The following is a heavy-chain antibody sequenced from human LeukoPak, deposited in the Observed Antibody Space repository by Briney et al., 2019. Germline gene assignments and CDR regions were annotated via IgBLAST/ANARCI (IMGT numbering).Heavy chain of an antibody. CDR3: ARGVITFGGVIGYFDY. CDR1: GGSISSSNW. Sequence: SETLSLTCAVSGGSISSSNWWSWVRQPPGKGLEWIGEIYHSGSTNYNPSLKSRVTISVDTSKNQFSLKLSSVTAADTAVYYCARGVITFGGVIGYFDYWGQGTLVTVSS. J-gene: IGHJ4*02. D-gene: IGHD3-16*02. CDR2: IYHSGST. V-gene: IGHV4-4*02.